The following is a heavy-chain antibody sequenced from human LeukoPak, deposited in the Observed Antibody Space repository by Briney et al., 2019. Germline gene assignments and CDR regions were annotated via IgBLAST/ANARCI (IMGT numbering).Heavy chain of an antibody. V-gene: IGHV1-8*01. CDR2: MNPNSGNT. D-gene: IGHD4/OR15-4a*01. CDR3: ARKNYGSNRWFDP. CDR1: GYTFISYD. Sequence: ASVKVSCKASGYTFISYDINWVRQATGQGLEWMGWMNPNSGNTGYAQKFRGRVTMTRNTSISTAYMELSSLTSEDTAVYYCARKNYGSNRWFDPWGQGTLVTVSS. J-gene: IGHJ5*02.